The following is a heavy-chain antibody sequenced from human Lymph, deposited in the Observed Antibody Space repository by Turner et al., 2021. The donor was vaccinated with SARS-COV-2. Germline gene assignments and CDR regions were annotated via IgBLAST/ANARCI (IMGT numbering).Heavy chain of an antibody. CDR1: GFTVSSNY. V-gene: IGHV3-53*02. Sequence: EGQLVETGGGLIEPGRSLRPSCAASGFTVSSNYMSWVRQAPGKGLEWVSVIYIGGTTYYADSVKGRFTISRDNSKNTLYLQMNSLRAEDTAVYYCAGDLGPLAFDIWGQGTMVTVSS. CDR2: IYIGGTT. J-gene: IGHJ3*02. CDR3: AGDLGPLAFDI.